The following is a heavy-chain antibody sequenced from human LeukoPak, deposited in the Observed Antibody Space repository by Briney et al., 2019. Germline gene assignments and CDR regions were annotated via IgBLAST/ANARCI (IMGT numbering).Heavy chain of an antibody. J-gene: IGHJ5*02. CDR2: VTGNGETT. V-gene: IGHV3-23*01. CDR1: GFTFSSYA. D-gene: IGHD3-10*01. Sequence: GGSLRLSCAVSGFTFSSYAMTWVRQAPGKGLEWVSSVTGNGETTYYADSVMGRFTISRDNSKNTLYLQMNSLRDEDTAVYYCAKYYYSSGSTFDPWGQGTLVTVSS. CDR3: AKYYYSSGSTFDP.